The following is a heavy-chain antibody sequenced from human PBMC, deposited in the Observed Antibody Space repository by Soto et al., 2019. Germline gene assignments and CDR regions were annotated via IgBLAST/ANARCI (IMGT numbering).Heavy chain of an antibody. CDR1: GFTFTSFA. CDR2: ISGSGGAT. V-gene: IGHV3-23*01. D-gene: IGHD3-3*01. J-gene: IGHJ4*02. Sequence: GGSLRLSCAASGFTFTSFAVSWVRQAPGKGLEWVSAISGSGGATYYADSVKGRFTVSRDNSRNTVYLQVDSLRVEDTAVYHCAIGEWLSTYYFNFWGKGTLVTVSS. CDR3: AIGEWLSTYYFNF.